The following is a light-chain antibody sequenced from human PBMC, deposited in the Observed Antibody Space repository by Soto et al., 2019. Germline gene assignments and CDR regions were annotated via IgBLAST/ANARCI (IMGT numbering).Light chain of an antibody. CDR1: QSVGNY. J-gene: IGKJ1*01. CDR3: LQRSVWPWT. Sequence: EIVLTQSPATLSLSPGERATLSCRASQSVGNYLAWYQQKPGQAPRLLIYDVFNRATGIPARLSGSGSGTDFTLTISSLEPEDFAVYYCLQRSVWPWTFGQGPRLEVK. V-gene: IGKV3-11*01. CDR2: DVF.